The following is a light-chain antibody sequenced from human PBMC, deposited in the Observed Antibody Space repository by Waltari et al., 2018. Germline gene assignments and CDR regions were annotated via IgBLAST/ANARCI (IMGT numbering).Light chain of an antibody. CDR3: RQYKSYPVT. CDR2: AAS. J-gene: IGKJ5*01. Sequence: DIQMTQSPSSLSASVVYRVTITCRASEGIINSLGWFQQKPGKAPRSLIYAASSMQSRVPSRFSGSGSWTDFTLTIISLQPEDSATYYCRQYKSYPVTFGQGTRLEIK. V-gene: IGKV1-16*01. CDR1: EGIINS.